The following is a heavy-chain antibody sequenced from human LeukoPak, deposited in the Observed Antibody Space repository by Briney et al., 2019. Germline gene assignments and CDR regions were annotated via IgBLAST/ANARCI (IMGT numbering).Heavy chain of an antibody. V-gene: IGHV4-34*01. CDR2: INHSGST. J-gene: IGHJ4*02. D-gene: IGHD3-10*01. CDR1: GGSFSGYY. CDR3: ARAEGSGSSFDY. Sequence: SETLSLTCAVYGGSFSGYYWSWIRQPPGKGLEWIGEINHSGSTNYNPSPKSRVTISVDTSKNQFSLKLSSVTAADTAVYYCARAEGSGSSFDYWGQGTLVTVSS.